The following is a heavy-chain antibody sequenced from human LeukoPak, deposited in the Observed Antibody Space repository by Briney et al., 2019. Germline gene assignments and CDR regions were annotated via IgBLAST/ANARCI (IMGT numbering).Heavy chain of an antibody. CDR1: GFTFSSYW. CDR2: IKQDGSEK. D-gene: IGHD5-24*01. V-gene: IGHV3-7*01. CDR3: ARDGMATITPNDYYYYMDV. Sequence: GGSLRLSCAASGFTFSSYWMSWVRQAPGKGLEWVAKIKQDGSEKYYVDSVKGRFTISRDNAKNSLYLQMNSLRAEDTAVYYCARDGMATITPNDYYYYMDVWGKGTTVTVSS. J-gene: IGHJ6*03.